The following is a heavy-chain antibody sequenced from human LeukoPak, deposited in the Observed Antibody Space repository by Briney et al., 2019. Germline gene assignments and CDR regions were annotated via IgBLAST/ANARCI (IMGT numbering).Heavy chain of an antibody. J-gene: IGHJ3*02. CDR3: ARDGKNYDILTKDDAFDI. V-gene: IGHV4-31*03. CDR1: GGSISSGGYY. Sequence: SQTLSLTCTVSGGSISSGGYYWSWIRQHPGTGLEWLGYIYYSGSTYYNPSLKSRVTISVDTSKNQFSLKLSSVTAADTAVYYCARDGKNYDILTKDDAFDIWGQGTMVTVSS. D-gene: IGHD3-9*01. CDR2: IYYSGST.